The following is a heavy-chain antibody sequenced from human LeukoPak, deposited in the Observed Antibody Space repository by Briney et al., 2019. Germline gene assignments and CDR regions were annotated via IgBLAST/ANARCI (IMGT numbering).Heavy chain of an antibody. J-gene: IGHJ4*02. CDR1: EFTFTNYG. D-gene: IGHD3-9*01. V-gene: IGHV3-30-3*01. CDR3: ARVRVILTTMASFSH. CDR2: ISNDGTDK. Sequence: GGSLRLSCAASEFTFTNYGMHWVRQAPGKGLEWVAVISNDGTDKYYADSVKGRFTISRDNSENTLCLQLNSLRPEDTAVYYCARVRVILTTMASFSHWGLGTLVTVSS.